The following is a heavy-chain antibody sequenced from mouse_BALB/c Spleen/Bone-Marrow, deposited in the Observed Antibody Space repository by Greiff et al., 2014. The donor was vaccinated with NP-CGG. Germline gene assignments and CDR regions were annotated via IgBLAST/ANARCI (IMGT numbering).Heavy chain of an antibody. J-gene: IGHJ4*01. Sequence: VTLKESGAELVKPGASVKLSCTASGLNIKDTYMHWVKQRPEQGLEWIGRIDPANGNTKYDPKFQGKATITADTSSNTAYLQLSSLTSEDTAVYYCARWEYYAMDYWGQGTSVTVSS. CDR3: ARWEYYAMDY. CDR1: GLNIKDTY. CDR2: IDPANGNT. V-gene: IGHV14-3*02. D-gene: IGHD4-1*01.